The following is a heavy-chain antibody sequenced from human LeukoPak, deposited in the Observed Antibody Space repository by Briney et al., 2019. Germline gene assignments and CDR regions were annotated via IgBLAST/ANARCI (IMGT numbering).Heavy chain of an antibody. CDR3: ARGQHRVTYSDDAFDI. CDR1: GFTFSSYA. CDR2: ISYAGSNK. J-gene: IGHJ3*02. D-gene: IGHD4-11*01. Sequence: PGRSLRLSCAPSGFTFSSYAMHWVRQAPGKGLEWVAVISYAGSNKSYADSVRGRVTISRDNSKNTLYLQMNSLRAEDTAVYYCARGQHRVTYSDDAFDIWGQGTMVTVSS. V-gene: IGHV3-30-3*01.